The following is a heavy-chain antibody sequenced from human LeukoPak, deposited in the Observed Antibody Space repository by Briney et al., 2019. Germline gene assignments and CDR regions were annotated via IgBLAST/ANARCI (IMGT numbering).Heavy chain of an antibody. CDR2: IGTAGNT. CDR3: ARSKSYSSGWTDFDC. J-gene: IGHJ4*02. D-gene: IGHD6-19*01. Sequence: LTGGSLRLSCAASGFTFSSHDMHWVRQPTGKGLEWVSVIGTAGNTYYTDSVKGQFTISRENAKNSLYLQMDNLRAEDTAVYYCARSKSYSSGWTDFDCWGQGTLVTVSS. CDR1: GFTFSSHD. V-gene: IGHV3-13*01.